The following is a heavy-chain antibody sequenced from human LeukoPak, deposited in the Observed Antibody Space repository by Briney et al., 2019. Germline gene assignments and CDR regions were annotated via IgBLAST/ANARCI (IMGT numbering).Heavy chain of an antibody. CDR1: GYTFTGYY. CDR3: ATYDSSVGGFDP. J-gene: IGHJ5*02. D-gene: IGHD3-22*01. CDR2: MNPNSGNT. V-gene: IGHV1-8*02. Sequence: ASVKVSCKASGYTFTGYYMHWVRQATGQGLEWMAWMNPNSGNTGYAQKFQGRVTMTRNTPISTAYMELSSLRSEDTAVYYCATYDSSVGGFDPWGQGTLVIVSS.